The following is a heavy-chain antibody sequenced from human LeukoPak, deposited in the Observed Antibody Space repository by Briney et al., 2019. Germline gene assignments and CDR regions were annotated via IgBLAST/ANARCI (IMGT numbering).Heavy chain of an antibody. J-gene: IGHJ5*02. CDR3: AIKTNDWFDP. D-gene: IGHD2-8*01. Sequence: SETLSLTCTVSGGSISSYYWNWIRQSPGKGLEWIGYIYYTGSTNYNPSLRSRVTISVDTSMNQFSLKLSSVNAADTAVYYCAIKTNDWFDPWGQGTLVTVSS. CDR1: GGSISSYY. CDR2: IYYTGST. V-gene: IGHV4-59*01.